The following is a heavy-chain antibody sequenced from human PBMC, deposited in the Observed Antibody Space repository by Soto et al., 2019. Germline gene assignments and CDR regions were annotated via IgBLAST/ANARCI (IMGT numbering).Heavy chain of an antibody. D-gene: IGHD2-2*01. Sequence: SETLSLTCTVPGGSISSGGYYWSWIRQHPGKGLEWIGYIYYSGSTYYNPSLKSRVTISVDTSKNQFSLKLSSVTAADTAVYYCARSVVPAAMFFDYWGQGTLVTVSS. CDR2: IYYSGST. V-gene: IGHV4-31*03. CDR1: GGSISSGGYY. J-gene: IGHJ4*02. CDR3: ARSVVPAAMFFDY.